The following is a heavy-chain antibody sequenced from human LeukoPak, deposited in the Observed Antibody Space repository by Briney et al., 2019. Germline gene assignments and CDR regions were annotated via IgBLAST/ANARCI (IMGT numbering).Heavy chain of an antibody. CDR2: INPDGRDT. J-gene: IGHJ1*01. Sequence: GGSLRLSCVVSGFTFNRCWMNWVRQAPGKGLEWVAHINPDGRDTYYVDSVKGRFTTSRDNAQNSMYLQMNSLRVEDTAVYYCTSWGDTTAEYFQRWGQGTLVTVSS. CDR3: TSWGDTTAEYFQR. D-gene: IGHD2-21*02. V-gene: IGHV3-7*01. CDR1: GFTFNRCW.